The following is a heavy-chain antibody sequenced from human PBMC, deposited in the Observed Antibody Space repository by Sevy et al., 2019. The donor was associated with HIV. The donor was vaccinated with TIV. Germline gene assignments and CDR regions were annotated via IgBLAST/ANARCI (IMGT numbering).Heavy chain of an antibody. CDR2: IKSKTDGGTT. J-gene: IGHJ6*02. Sequence: GGSLRLSCAASGFTFSNAWMSWVRQAPGKGLEWVGRIKSKTDGGTTDYAAPVKGRFTISRDDSKNTLYLQMNSLKTEDTAVDYCTTLGSRGADIVVVPAARYYYYGMDVWGQGTTVIVSS. CDR3: TTLGSRGADIVVVPAARYYYYGMDV. D-gene: IGHD2-2*01. CDR1: GFTFSNAW. V-gene: IGHV3-15*01.